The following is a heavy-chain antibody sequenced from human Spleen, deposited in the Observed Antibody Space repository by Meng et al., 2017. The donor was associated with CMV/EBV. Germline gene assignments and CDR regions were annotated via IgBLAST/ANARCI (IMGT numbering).Heavy chain of an antibody. CDR2: ISYDGSNK. D-gene: IGHD3-10*01. CDR3: ARDPLTMVRGVIPFDY. J-gene: IGHJ4*02. V-gene: IGHV3-30-3*01. Sequence: GESLKISCAASGFTFSSYAMHWVRQAPGKGLEWVAVISYDGSNKYYADSVKGRFTISRDNSKNTLYLQMNSLRAEDTAVYYCARDPLTMVRGVIPFDYWGQGTLVTVSS. CDR1: GFTFSSYA.